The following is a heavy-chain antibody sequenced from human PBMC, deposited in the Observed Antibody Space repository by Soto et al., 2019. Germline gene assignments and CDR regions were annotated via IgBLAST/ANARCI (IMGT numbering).Heavy chain of an antibody. CDR2: IRTSGGT. CDR3: ARNGYYSIES. CDR1: GGSISSGSY. V-gene: IGHV4-4*02. Sequence: PSETLSLTCAVSGGSISSGSYWSWVRQPPGKELEWIGQIRTSGGTAYNPSLKSRVIISLDNSKSQLSLSLTSVTAADTAVYYCARNGYYSIESWGQGTLVTVPQ. D-gene: IGHD3-3*01. J-gene: IGHJ5*01.